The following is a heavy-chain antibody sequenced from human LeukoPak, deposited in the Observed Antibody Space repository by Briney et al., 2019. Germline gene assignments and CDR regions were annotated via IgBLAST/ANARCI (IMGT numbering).Heavy chain of an antibody. CDR3: ARRPTGDPKFDY. CDR1: GGSISSSNW. J-gene: IGHJ4*02. D-gene: IGHD7-27*01. CDR2: IYSSGST. V-gene: IGHV4-4*02. Sequence: PSGTLSLTCAVSGGSISSSNWWSWVRQPPGKGLEWIGYIYSSGSTYYNPSLKSRVTISVDTSKNRFSLKLSTVTAADTAVYYCARRPTGDPKFDYWGQGTLVTVSS.